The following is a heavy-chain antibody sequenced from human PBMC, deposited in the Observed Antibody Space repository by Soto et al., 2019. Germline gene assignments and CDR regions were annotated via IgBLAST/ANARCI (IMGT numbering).Heavy chain of an antibody. V-gene: IGHV1-69*19. CDR3: AREVQVHTPAFVY. J-gene: IGHJ4*02. D-gene: IGHD3-10*01. CDR2: ISPMFGAA. Sequence: QVQLVQSGAEMQKPGSSVKVSCQSSGGTFNTYAMNWVRQAPGQGPEWMGDISPMFGAANYAPKFQGRVTITADESTGISYMQLSSLTSEDTALYFCAREVQVHTPAFVYWGQGTLVTVSS. CDR1: GGTFNTYA.